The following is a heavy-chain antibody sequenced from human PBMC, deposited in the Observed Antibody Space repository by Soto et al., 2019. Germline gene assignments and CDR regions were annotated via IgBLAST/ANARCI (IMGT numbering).Heavy chain of an antibody. V-gene: IGHV1-3*04. CDR2: INTGNGNT. CDR1: GSTSPSYA. J-gene: IGHJ6*02. Sequence: ASVKVPCKASGSTSPSYAFTWVGQAPGQRLEWRGGINTGNGNTKYAQKFRARVTITKDTSATTAYIELSSLRSDDTAVYYCARDRVNCNYRRYGMDVWGQGTTVTVSS. CDR3: ARDRVNCNYRRYGMDV. D-gene: IGHD1-7*01.